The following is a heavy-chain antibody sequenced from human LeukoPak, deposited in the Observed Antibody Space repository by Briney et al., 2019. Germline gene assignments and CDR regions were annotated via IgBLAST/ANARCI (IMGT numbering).Heavy chain of an antibody. D-gene: IGHD2-8*01. CDR2: INSDESNT. CDR3: GRGGNGIDI. J-gene: IGHJ3*02. V-gene: IGHV3-74*01. CDR1: GFTFSHYL. Sequence: GGSLRLSCAASGFTFSHYLMHWVRQAPGKGLVWVSRINSDESNTNSYADSVKGRFIISRDNAKNTLYLQMNRLRAEDTAVYCCGRGGNGIDIWGQGTTVIVSS.